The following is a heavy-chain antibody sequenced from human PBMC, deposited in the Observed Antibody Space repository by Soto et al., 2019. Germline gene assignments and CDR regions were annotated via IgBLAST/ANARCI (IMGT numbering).Heavy chain of an antibody. Sequence: SETLSLTCVVYGGSFSGYYWSWIRQPPGKGLEWIGEINHSGSTNYNPSLKSRVTISVDTSKNQFSLKLSSVTAADTAVYYCARKFGGGWFDPWGQGTLVTVSS. V-gene: IGHV4-34*01. CDR2: INHSGST. CDR1: GGSFSGYY. D-gene: IGHD3-3*01. CDR3: ARKFGGGWFDP. J-gene: IGHJ5*02.